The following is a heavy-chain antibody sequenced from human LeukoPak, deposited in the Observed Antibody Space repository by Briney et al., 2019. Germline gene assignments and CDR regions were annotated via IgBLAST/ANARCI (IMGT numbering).Heavy chain of an antibody. D-gene: IGHD2-21*02. CDR3: AGLVVGTATIDY. CDR2: IFYSGST. Sequence: SETLSLTCAVFGGSFSGYYWSWIRQPPGKGLEWIGNIFYSGSTHYNPSLKSRVTISVDTSKNQFSLKPNSVTAADTAVYHCAGLVVGTATIDYWGQGTLVTVSS. J-gene: IGHJ4*02. CDR1: GGSFSGYY. V-gene: IGHV4-34*12.